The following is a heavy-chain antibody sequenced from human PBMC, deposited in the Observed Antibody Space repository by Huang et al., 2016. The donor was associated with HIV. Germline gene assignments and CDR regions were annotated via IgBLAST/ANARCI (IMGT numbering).Heavy chain of an antibody. D-gene: IGHD3-10*01. CDR3: TRSFGSGRGRDGAFDI. CDR1: GGSFSGYY. J-gene: IGHJ3*02. Sequence: QVQLQQWGAGLLKPSETLSLTCAIYGGSFSGYYWNWIRQPPGKGLEWIGEVNDSGNTNYNASLNGRVSISGDMSRNQFTLNLTSVTVADTAMYYCTRSFGSGRGRDGAFDIWGHGSMATVSS. V-gene: IGHV4-34*01. CDR2: VNDSGNT.